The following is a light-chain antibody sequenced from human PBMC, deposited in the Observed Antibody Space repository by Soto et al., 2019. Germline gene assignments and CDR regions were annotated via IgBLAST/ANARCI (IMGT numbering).Light chain of an antibody. Sequence: DIVMTQSPDSLAVSLGERATINCRSSHSLFFGSNNKNFLSWYQQKPGQPPKLLITWSSTRESAVPDRFTGSGSGTDFSLTITNLQAEDVAVYYCLQYFSTPRTFGQGTKVEIK. CDR3: LQYFSTPRT. CDR2: WSS. CDR1: HSLFFGSNNKNF. V-gene: IGKV4-1*01. J-gene: IGKJ1*01.